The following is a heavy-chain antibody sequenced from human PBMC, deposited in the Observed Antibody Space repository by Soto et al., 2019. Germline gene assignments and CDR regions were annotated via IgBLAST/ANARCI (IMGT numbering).Heavy chain of an antibody. Sequence: QVQLVQSGAEVKKPGPSVKVSCKASGGTFSSYAISWVRQAPGQGLEWMGGIIPISDTTNYAQKFQGRVTITADESTSTAYMELSSLRSEDTAVYYCARSQGSSTSLEIYYYYYYGMDVWGQGTTVTVYS. J-gene: IGHJ6*02. CDR3: ARSQGSSTSLEIYYYYYYGMDV. V-gene: IGHV1-69*01. D-gene: IGHD2-2*01. CDR2: IIPISDTT. CDR1: GGTFSSYA.